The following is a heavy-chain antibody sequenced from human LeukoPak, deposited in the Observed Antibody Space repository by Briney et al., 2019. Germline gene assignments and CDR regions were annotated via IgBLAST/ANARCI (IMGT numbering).Heavy chain of an antibody. D-gene: IGHD2-2*01. CDR1: GGSISSYY. J-gene: IGHJ1*01. V-gene: IGHV4-59*01. CDR2: IYYSGST. CDR3: ASGPAAEYFQH. Sequence: SETLSLTCTVSGGSISSYYWSWMRQPPGKGLEWIGNIYYSGSTNYNPSLKSRVTISVDTSKNQFSLKLSSVTAADTAVYYCASGPAAEYFQHWGQGTLVTVSS.